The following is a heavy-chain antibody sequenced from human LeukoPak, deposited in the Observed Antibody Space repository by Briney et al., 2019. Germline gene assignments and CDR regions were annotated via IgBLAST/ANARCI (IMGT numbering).Heavy chain of an antibody. CDR1: GYTFTSYG. V-gene: IGHV1-18*01. CDR3: ARSGYSYGYAHFDY. J-gene: IGHJ4*02. Sequence: ASVKISCKASGYTFTSYGISWVRQAPGQGLEWMGWISAYNGNTNYAQKLQGRVTMTTDTSTSTAYMELRSLRSDGTAVYYCARSGYSYGYAHFDYWGQGTLVTVSS. CDR2: ISAYNGNT. D-gene: IGHD5-18*01.